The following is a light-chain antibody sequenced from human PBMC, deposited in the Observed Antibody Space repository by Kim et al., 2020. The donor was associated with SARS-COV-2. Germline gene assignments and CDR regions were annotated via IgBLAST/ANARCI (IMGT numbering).Light chain of an antibody. CDR1: QDIGNS. Sequence: DIQMTQSPSSLSASVGDTVTITCRASQDIGNSLSWFQQKPGKAPKSLIYGASTLHSGVPSRFSGSGSGTDFTLTISSLHPEDFASYFCQEYQSYPWTFGRETELEI. CDR2: GAS. J-gene: IGKJ4*01. V-gene: IGKV1-16*01. CDR3: QEYQSYPWT.